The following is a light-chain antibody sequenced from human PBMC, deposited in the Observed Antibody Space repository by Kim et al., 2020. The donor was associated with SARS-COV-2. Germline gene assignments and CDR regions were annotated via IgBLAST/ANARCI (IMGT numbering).Light chain of an antibody. CDR3: HQRSNWPLT. J-gene: IGKJ4*01. V-gene: IGKV3-11*01. Sequence: LSPGDRATRSCRASHSVYSYLAWYQQKPGQAPRLLVYDASTRAPGIPARFSASGSGTDFSLTISSLEPEDFAIYYCHQRSNWPLTFGGGTKVDIK. CDR1: HSVYSY. CDR2: DAS.